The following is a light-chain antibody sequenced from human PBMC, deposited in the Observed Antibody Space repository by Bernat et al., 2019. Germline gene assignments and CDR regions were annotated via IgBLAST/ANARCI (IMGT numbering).Light chain of an antibody. CDR2: RDN. CDR1: KLGNKF. Sequence: SSELTQPPSVSVSPGQIARITCSGEKLGNKFTCWYQQKSGQSPVVLIYRDNIRPSGISERFSASHSGNTATLTITGTQPTDEADYYRQAWDSSAGFFGGGTKLTVL. V-gene: IGLV3-1*01. J-gene: IGLJ2*01. CDR3: QAWDSSAGF.